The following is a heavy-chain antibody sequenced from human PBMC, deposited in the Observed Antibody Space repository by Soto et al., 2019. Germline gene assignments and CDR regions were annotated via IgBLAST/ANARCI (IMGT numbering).Heavy chain of an antibody. J-gene: IGHJ6*02. CDR3: ARAWGGFFHYGVDV. D-gene: IGHD6-25*01. CDR1: GGSIRTYY. CDR2: IYYSGST. Sequence: SETLSLTCSVSGGSIRTYYWNWIRQSPEQGLEWVGYIYYSGSTSYNPSLRSRVTMSLDASKNQISLRLTSVTAADSALYFCARAWGGFFHYGVDVWGQGTAVTVSS. V-gene: IGHV4-59*01.